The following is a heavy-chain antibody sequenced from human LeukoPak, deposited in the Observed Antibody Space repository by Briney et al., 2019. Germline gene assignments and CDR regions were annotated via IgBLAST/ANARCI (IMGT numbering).Heavy chain of an antibody. CDR3: ARDYGGSSPFDY. V-gene: IGHV3-48*03. D-gene: IGHD4-23*01. CDR2: ISRSGSTI. CDR1: GFTFSSYE. J-gene: IGHJ4*02. Sequence: GGSLRLSCAASGFTFSSYEMHWVRQAPGEGLELVSYISRSGSTIYYADSVKGRFTISRDNAKNSLYLQMNSLRAEDTAVYYCARDYGGSSPFDYWGQGTLVTVSS.